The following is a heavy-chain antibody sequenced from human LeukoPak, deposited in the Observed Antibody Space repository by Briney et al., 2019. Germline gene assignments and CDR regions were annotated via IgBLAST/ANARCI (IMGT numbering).Heavy chain of an antibody. CDR3: ARGYDSSGYYFMEGYYFDY. J-gene: IGHJ4*02. CDR1: GFTVSSNY. Sequence: GGSLRLSCAASGFTVSSNYMSWVRQAPGQGLEWVSVIYSGGSTYYADSVKGRFTISRDNSKNTLYLQMNSLRAEDTAVYYCARGYDSSGYYFMEGYYFDYWGQGTLVTVSS. CDR2: IYSGGST. D-gene: IGHD3-22*01. V-gene: IGHV3-53*01.